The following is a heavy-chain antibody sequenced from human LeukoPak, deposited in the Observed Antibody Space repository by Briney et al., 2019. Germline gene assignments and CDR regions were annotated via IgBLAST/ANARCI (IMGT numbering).Heavy chain of an antibody. V-gene: IGHV4-39*01. Sequence: SETLSLTCTVSGGSISSSSYYWGWIRQPPGKGLEWIGSIYYSGSTYYNPSLKSRVTISVDTSKNQFSLKLSSVTAADTAVYYCARQNHRKQQLFEFDYWGQGTLVTVSS. CDR3: ARQNHRKQQLFEFDY. J-gene: IGHJ4*02. D-gene: IGHD6-13*01. CDR1: GGSISSSSYY. CDR2: IYYSGST.